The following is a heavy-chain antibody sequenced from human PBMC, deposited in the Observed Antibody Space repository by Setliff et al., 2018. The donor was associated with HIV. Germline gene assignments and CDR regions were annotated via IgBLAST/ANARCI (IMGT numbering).Heavy chain of an antibody. CDR2: INHSGST. CDR3: ARESPSSSWFYFDF. Sequence: SETLSLTCAVYGGSFNGYSWTWIRQPPGKGLEWIGGINHSGSTNYNPSLKGRVTISVDPSKNQFSLKLGSVTAADTTVYYCARESPSSSWFYFDFWGQGTLVTVSS. V-gene: IGHV4-34*01. D-gene: IGHD6-13*01. CDR1: GGSFNGYS. J-gene: IGHJ4*02.